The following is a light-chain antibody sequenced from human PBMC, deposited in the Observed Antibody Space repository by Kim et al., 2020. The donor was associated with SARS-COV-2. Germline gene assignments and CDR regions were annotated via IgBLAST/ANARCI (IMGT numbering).Light chain of an antibody. J-gene: IGKJ1*01. CDR1: QSVNTN. V-gene: IGKV3-15*01. CDR2: DAS. Sequence: EIIMTQSPPTLSVSPGERATLSCRASQSVNTNIVWYQQRPGQAPRLLIYDASTRATGVPARFSGSGSGTEFTLTISSLQSEDLAVYYCQQYNNLRTCGQGTKVDI. CDR3: QQYNNLRT.